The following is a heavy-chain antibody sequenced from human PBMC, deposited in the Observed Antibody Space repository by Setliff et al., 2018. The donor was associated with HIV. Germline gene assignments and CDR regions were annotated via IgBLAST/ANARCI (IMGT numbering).Heavy chain of an antibody. Sequence: GGSLRLSCAASGFTFSTYSMNWVRQAPGKGLEWVSSISSSSRSKYYADSVKGRFTISRDNSKNTLYLQMNSLRAEDTAVYYCARVSPWFDPWGQGTLVTGS. CDR3: ARVSPWFDP. CDR1: GFTFSTYS. V-gene: IGHV3-21*04. J-gene: IGHJ5*02. CDR2: ISSSSRSK.